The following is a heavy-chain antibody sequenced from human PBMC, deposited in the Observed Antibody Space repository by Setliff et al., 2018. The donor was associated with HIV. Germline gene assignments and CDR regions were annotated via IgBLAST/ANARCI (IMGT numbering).Heavy chain of an antibody. V-gene: IGHV1-8*02. J-gene: IGHJ6*03. CDR3: ARGEGASGFHNYYYIDV. D-gene: IGHD3-10*01. CDR2: MNPNSGNT. CDR1: GYTFTSYD. Sequence: ASVKVSCKASGYTFTSYDINWVRQATGQGLEWMGWMNPNSGNTGYAQKFQGRVTMTRNTSISTAYMELSSLRSEDTAVYYCARGEGASGFHNYYYIDVWGKGTTVTVSS.